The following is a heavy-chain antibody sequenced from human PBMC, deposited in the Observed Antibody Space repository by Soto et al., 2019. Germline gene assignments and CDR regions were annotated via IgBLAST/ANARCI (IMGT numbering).Heavy chain of an antibody. V-gene: IGHV4-59*06. CDR2: IYYSGST. CDR1: EGSIGSYC. CDR3: AKRAVAGLEDHWFDP. J-gene: IGHJ5*02. D-gene: IGHD6-19*01. Sequence: PSLTXRLPRSVAEGSIGSYCGRRIRQPTGKGLEWIGYIYYSGSTYYNPSLKSRVTISVDTSKNQFSLKLSSVTAADTAVYYCAKRAVAGLEDHWFDPWGEGTLVTVSS.